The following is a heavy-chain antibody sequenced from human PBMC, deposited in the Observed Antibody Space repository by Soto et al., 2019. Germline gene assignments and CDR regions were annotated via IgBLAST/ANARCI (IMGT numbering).Heavy chain of an antibody. D-gene: IGHD3-10*01. CDR2: IYSSGST. CDR3: ARDRRSGWFGEGYYGMDV. Sequence: PSETLSLTCTVSGGSISSGGYYWSWIRQHPGKGLEWMGYIYSSGSTYYNPSLKSRVTISVDTSKNQFSLKLSSVTAADTAVYYCARDRRSGWFGEGYYGMDVWGQGTTVTVSS. V-gene: IGHV4-31*03. J-gene: IGHJ6*02. CDR1: GGSISSGGYY.